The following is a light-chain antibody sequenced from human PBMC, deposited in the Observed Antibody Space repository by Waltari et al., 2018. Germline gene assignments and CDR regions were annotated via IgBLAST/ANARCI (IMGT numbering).Light chain of an antibody. CDR2: DDT. CDR1: RLAFTN. J-gene: IGLJ3*02. CDR3: QVWDHDSDRGV. V-gene: IGLV3-21*02. Sequence: YVLTQPPSVSVAPGQTATITCGGSRLAFTNVHWYQRKPGLAPVLVGYDDTDRPSVIPERFSGSKSGNTATLTISRVEVGDEGDYYCQVWDHDSDRGVFGGGTNLTVL.